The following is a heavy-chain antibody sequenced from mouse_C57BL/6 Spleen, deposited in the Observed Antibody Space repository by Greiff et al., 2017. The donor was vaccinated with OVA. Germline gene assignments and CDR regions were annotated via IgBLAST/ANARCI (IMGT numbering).Heavy chain of an antibody. CDR3: AREDYGSSYDYFDD. CDR1: GFTFSDYY. CDR2: INYDGSST. Sequence: EVQLVESEGGLVQPGSSMKLSCTASGFTFSDYYMAWVRQVPEKGLEWVANINYDGSSTYYLDSLTSRFIISRDNAKNILYLQMSSLKSEDTATYYCAREDYGSSYDYFDDWGQGTTLTVSS. V-gene: IGHV5-16*01. D-gene: IGHD1-1*01. J-gene: IGHJ2*01.